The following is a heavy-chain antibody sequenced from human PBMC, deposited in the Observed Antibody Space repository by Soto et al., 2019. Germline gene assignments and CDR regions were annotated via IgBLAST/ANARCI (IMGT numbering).Heavy chain of an antibody. V-gene: IGHV3-23*01. CDR2: ISDTDGST. CDR3: ALLPFFQSRYGMKV. D-gene: IGHD3-22*01. CDR1: GSTFSRNA. J-gene: IGHJ6*02. Sequence: EVQLLESGGDLVQPGESLRLSCVASGSTFSRNAMSWVRQAPGRGLEWVSTISDTDGSTYYADSVTGRFSISRDNPKNTLYLYMDSLRAEDTAVYYCALLPFFQSRYGMKVWGQGTTVTVS.